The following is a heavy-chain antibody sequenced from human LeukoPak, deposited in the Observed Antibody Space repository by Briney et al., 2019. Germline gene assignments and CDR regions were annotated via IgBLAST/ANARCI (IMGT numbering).Heavy chain of an antibody. J-gene: IGHJ4*02. D-gene: IGHD4-17*01. CDR3: ARYGDYAFDY. CDR1: GGSISSGNYY. V-gene: IGHV4-30-4*01. CDR2: IYYSGTT. Sequence: PSETLSLTCTVSGGSISSGNYYWSWIRQPPGKDLEWIGNIYYSGTTYYNPSLKSRVTTSVDTSKNQFSLKLSSVTAADTAVYYCARYGDYAFDYWGQGTLVTVSS.